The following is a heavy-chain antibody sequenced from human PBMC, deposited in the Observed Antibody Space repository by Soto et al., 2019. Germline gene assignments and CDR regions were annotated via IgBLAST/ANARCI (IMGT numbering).Heavy chain of an antibody. Sequence: PSETQSLTCTVSGGSISSYYWSWIRQPPGKGLEWIGYIYYSGTTYYNPSLRGRVTISVDTSKNQFSLKLSSVTAADTAVYYCARSLITMVPEAEWGQGTLVTVSS. J-gene: IGHJ4*02. CDR2: IYYSGTT. CDR3: ARSLITMVPEAE. V-gene: IGHV4-59*01. D-gene: IGHD3-10*01. CDR1: GGSISSYY.